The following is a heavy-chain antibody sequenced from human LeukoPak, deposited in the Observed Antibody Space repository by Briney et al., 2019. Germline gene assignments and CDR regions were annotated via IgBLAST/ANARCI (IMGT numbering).Heavy chain of an antibody. CDR3: AREGGRGTVTLSPDW. CDR2: INPSGGST. V-gene: IGHV1-46*01. Sequence: GASVKVSCKASGYTFTSYYMHWVRQAPGQGLEWMGIINPSGGSTSYAQKFQGRVTMTRDTSTSTVYMELSSLRSEDTAVYYCAREGGRGTVTLSPDWWGQGTMVTVSS. CDR1: GYTFTSYY. D-gene: IGHD4-17*01. J-gene: IGHJ4*02.